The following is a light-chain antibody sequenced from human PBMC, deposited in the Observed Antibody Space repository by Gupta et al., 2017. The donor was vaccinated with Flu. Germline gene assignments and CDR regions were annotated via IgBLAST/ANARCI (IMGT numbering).Light chain of an antibody. CDR3: CSYTGTYTLV. V-gene: IGLV2-11*03. J-gene: IGLJ3*02. CDR2: DVS. Sequence: SVTISCTGTSSDVGAYNYVSWYQQHPGKAPKVMIYDVSKRPAGVPDRFSGSKSGNTASLTISGLQAEDEADYYGCSYTGTYTLVFGGGTKLTVL. CDR1: SSDVGAYNY.